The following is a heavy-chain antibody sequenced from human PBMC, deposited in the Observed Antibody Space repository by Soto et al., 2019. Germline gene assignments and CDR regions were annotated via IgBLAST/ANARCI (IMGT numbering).Heavy chain of an antibody. Sequence: PGGALRLSGVASDFTFISSFMGWVRQAPGKGLEWVANINQDGSGTYYVDSVKGRFTISRDNAKNSLYLQMNSLRAEDTAVYYCARYFRGSGRYFFDHWGQGTLVPVSS. J-gene: IGHJ4*02. CDR1: DFTFISSF. V-gene: IGHV3-7*03. CDR3: ARYFRGSGRYFFDH. D-gene: IGHD6-19*01. CDR2: INQDGSGT.